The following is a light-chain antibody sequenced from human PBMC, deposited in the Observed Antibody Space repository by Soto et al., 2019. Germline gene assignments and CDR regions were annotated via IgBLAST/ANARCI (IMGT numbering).Light chain of an antibody. CDR2: DVS. Sequence: QPVLTQPASVSGSPGQSITISCTGTSSDVGCYNYVSWYQQHPGKAPKLMIYDVSNRPSGVSNRFSGSKSGNTASLTISGLQAEDEADYYCSSYTSSSTLVVFGGGTQLTVL. CDR1: SSDVGCYNY. J-gene: IGLJ2*01. CDR3: SSYTSSSTLVV. V-gene: IGLV2-14*01.